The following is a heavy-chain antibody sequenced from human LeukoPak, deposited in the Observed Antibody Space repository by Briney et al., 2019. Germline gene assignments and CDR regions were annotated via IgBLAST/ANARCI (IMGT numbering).Heavy chain of an antibody. CDR3: ARVSVAAAAHFDY. D-gene: IGHD6-13*01. V-gene: IGHV3-74*01. CDR2: INDDGSGT. CDR1: GFTFTNYW. Sequence: PGGSLRLSCAASGFTFTNYWMHWVRQAPGKEPVRVSRINDDGSGTSYADSVKGRFTISRDDAKSTLYLQMYSLRAEDTAVYYCARVSVAAAAHFDYWGQGTLVTVSS. J-gene: IGHJ4*02.